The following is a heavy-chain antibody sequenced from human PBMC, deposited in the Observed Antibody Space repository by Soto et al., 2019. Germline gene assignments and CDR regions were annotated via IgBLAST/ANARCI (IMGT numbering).Heavy chain of an antibody. J-gene: IGHJ4*02. D-gene: IGHD6-13*01. Sequence: EVQLSDSGGGLVQPGGSLRLSCAASGFTFSSYAMNWVRQAPGKGLEWVSVISGSGDSTYYADSVKGRFTISRDNSKNTLYLQMNSLRAEDTAVYYCARRGPGTYFDYWGQGTLVTVSS. V-gene: IGHV3-23*01. CDR2: ISGSGDST. CDR1: GFTFSSYA. CDR3: ARRGPGTYFDY.